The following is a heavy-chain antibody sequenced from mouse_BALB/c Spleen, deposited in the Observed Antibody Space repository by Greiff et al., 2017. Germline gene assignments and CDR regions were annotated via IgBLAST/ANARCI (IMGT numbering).Heavy chain of an antibody. Sequence: DVHLVESGGDLVKPGGSLKLSCAASGFTFSSYGMSWVRQTPDKRLEWVATISSGGSYTYYPDSVKGRFTISRDNAKNTLYLQMSSLKSEDTAMYYCARFNGNYDAMDYWGQGTSVTVSS. CDR1: GFTFSSYG. J-gene: IGHJ4*01. V-gene: IGHV5-6*01. CDR3: ARFNGNYDAMDY. CDR2: ISSGGSYT. D-gene: IGHD2-1*01.